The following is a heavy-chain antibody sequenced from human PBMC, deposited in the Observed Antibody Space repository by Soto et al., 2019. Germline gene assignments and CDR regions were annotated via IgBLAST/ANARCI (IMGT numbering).Heavy chain of an antibody. CDR2: IYYSGST. J-gene: IGHJ6*02. V-gene: IGHV4-59*01. D-gene: IGHD5-18*01. Sequence: SETLSLTCTVSGGSISSYYWSWIRQPPGKGLEWIGYIYYSGSTNYNPSLKSRVTISVDTSKNQFSLKLSSVTAEDTAVYYCAMFSPPVGIREYIYGYYYYGMDVWGQGTTVTVSS. CDR3: AMFSPPVGIREYIYGYYYYGMDV. CDR1: GGSISSYY.